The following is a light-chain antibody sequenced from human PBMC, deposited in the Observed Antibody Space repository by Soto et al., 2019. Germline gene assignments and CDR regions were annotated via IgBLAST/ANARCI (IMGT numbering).Light chain of an antibody. CDR1: SSDVGGYDY. J-gene: IGLJ1*01. CDR2: EVS. V-gene: IGLV2-14*01. Sequence: QSALTQPASVSGSPGQSITISCTGTSSDVGGYDYVSWYQLHPGKAPKLMVFEVSKRPSGVSYRFSGSKSGNTASLTISGLQAEDEADYFCSSYAISAAYVFGAGTKLTVL. CDR3: SSYAISAAYV.